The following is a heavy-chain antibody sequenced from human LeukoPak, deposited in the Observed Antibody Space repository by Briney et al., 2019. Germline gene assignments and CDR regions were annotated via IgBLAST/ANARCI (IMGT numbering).Heavy chain of an antibody. CDR3: ARGAGYYYDSSGYYY. CDR2: INHSGST. CDR1: GGSFSGYY. V-gene: IGHV4-34*01. Sequence: SETLSLTCAVYGGSFSGYYWSWIRQPPGEGLEWIGEINHSGSTNYNPSLKSRVTISVDTSKNQFSLKLSSVTAADTAVYYCARGAGYYYDSSGYYYWGQGTLVTVSS. J-gene: IGHJ4*02. D-gene: IGHD3-22*01.